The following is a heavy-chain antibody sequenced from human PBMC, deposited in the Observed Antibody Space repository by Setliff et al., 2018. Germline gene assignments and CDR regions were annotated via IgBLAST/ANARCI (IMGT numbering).Heavy chain of an antibody. J-gene: IGHJ4*02. CDR1: GYTLSNSI. Sequence: ASVKVSCKASGYTLSNSILSWVRQAPGQGLEWMGWISAYNGKTYFAQKFQDRITLTTDTSTNTGYLELRGLRSDDTAVYYCSRLVRYCTTTSCQRLSGGEYWGQGTLVTVSS. CDR2: ISAYNGKT. CDR3: SRLVRYCTTTSCQRLSGGEY. V-gene: IGHV1-18*01. D-gene: IGHD2-2*01.